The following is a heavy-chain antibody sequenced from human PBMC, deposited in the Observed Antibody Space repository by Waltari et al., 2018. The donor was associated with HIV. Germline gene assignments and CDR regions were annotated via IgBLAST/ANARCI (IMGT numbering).Heavy chain of an antibody. CDR1: RFTFSSYS. J-gene: IGHJ3*02. CDR2: ISSGSVYI. V-gene: IGHV3-21*01. CDR3: ARDEAEMATLTAFDI. Sequence: EVQLVVSGGGLVKPGGSLRLSCAASRFTFSSYSMNWVRQAPGKGLDGVSSISSGSVYIYYADSVKGRFTISRDNAKNSLYLQMNSLRAEDTAVYYCARDEAEMATLTAFDIWGQGTMVTVSS. D-gene: IGHD5-12*01.